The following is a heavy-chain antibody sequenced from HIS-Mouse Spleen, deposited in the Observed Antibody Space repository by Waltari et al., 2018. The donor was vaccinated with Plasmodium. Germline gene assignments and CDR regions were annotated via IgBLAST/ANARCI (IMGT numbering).Heavy chain of an antibody. CDR3: ARPYSSSWYFDY. CDR1: GFPFRSYW. CDR2: IKQDGSEK. J-gene: IGHJ4*02. Sequence: EVQLVESGGGLVQPGGSLRLSCAASGFPFRSYWMSWVRQAPGKGLEWVANIKQDGSEKYYVDSVKGRFTISRDNAKNSLYLQMNSLRAEDTAVYYCARPYSSSWYFDYWGQGTLVTVSS. V-gene: IGHV3-7*01. D-gene: IGHD6-13*01.